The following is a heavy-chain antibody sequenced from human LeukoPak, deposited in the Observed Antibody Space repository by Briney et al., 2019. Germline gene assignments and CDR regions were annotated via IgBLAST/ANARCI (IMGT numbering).Heavy chain of an antibody. J-gene: IGHJ5*02. D-gene: IGHD3-3*01. CDR3: ARSVRFWSGPLIWFDP. V-gene: IGHV1-69*01. CDR1: GGTFSSYA. Sequence: SVKVSCKASGGTFSSYAISWVRQAPGQGLEWMGGIIPIFGTANYAQKFQGRVTITADESTSTAYMELSILRSEDTAVYYCARSVRFWSGPLIWFDPWGQGTLVTVSS. CDR2: IIPIFGTA.